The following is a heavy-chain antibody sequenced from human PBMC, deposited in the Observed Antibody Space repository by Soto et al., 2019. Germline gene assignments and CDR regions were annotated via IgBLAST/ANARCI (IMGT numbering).Heavy chain of an antibody. CDR3: ARLLKLHSSSYDY. J-gene: IGHJ4*02. CDR1: GGTFCSYA. Sequence: SVKVSGKASGGTFCSYAIGWVRQAPGQELEWMGAIIPIFGTANYAQKVQGRVTISADASTSTAYMELSSLRSEDTAVYYCARLLKLHSSSYDYWGQGTLVTVSS. V-gene: IGHV1-69*13. CDR2: IIPIFGTA. D-gene: IGHD6-6*01.